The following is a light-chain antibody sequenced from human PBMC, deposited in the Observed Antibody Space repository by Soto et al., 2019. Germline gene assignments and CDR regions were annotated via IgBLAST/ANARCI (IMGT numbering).Light chain of an antibody. CDR1: SSNIGSNV. Sequence: QSVLTQPPSASGTPGQRVTISCSGSSSNIGSNVVNWYQQLPGTAPKLLIYSNNQRPSGVPDRISGSKSGTSASLAISGLQYEDEADYYCAAWDDSLNGVVFGGGTKLTVL. CDR3: AAWDDSLNGVV. J-gene: IGLJ3*02. CDR2: SNN. V-gene: IGLV1-44*01.